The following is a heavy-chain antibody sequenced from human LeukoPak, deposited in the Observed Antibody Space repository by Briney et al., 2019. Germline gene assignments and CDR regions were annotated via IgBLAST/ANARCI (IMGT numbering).Heavy chain of an antibody. V-gene: IGHV4-59*01. Sequence: KPSETLSLTCSVSGGSMSGFFWTWIRQPPGKELEWIGSIYYSGSTTKYNPSLKSRVTISVDTSKSQFSLKLNSATAVDTAVYYCARTSRHYYGSGSNLTPWPAGMDVWGQGTTVTVSS. J-gene: IGHJ6*02. CDR2: IYYSGSTT. CDR1: GGSMSGFF. CDR3: ARTSRHYYGSGSNLTPWPAGMDV. D-gene: IGHD3-10*01.